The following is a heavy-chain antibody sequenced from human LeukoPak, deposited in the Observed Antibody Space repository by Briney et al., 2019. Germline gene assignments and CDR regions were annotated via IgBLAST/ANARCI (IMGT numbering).Heavy chain of an antibody. D-gene: IGHD6-19*01. CDR2: ISGSGGST. Sequence: GGSLRLSCAASGCTFTSYAMNWVRQAPGKGLEWVSGISGSGGSTYYADSVKGRFTISRDNSKNTLDVQMNSLRAEDTAVYYCAKLSSGWYEIDHWGQGALVTVSS. CDR1: GCTFTSYA. V-gene: IGHV3-23*01. J-gene: IGHJ4*02. CDR3: AKLSSGWYEIDH.